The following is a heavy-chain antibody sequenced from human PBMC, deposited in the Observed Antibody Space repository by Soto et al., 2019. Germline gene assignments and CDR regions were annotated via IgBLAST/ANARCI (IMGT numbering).Heavy chain of an antibody. CDR1: GFIFSTYS. J-gene: IGHJ3*02. Sequence: QVQLVESGGGVVQPGGSLRLSCAASGFIFSTYSMHWVRHAPGKGLEWVAIIAYDGSNKYYADPVKGRFTVSRDNSKSTLYLQMNSLRTEDTAVYYCAKEFQWELHAFDIWGQGTMVTVSS. CDR3: AKEFQWELHAFDI. V-gene: IGHV3-30*18. D-gene: IGHD1-26*01. CDR2: IAYDGSNK.